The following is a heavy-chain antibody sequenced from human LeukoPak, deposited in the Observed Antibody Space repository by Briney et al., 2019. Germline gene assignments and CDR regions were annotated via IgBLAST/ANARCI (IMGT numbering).Heavy chain of an antibody. Sequence: PSETLSLTCAVYGGSFSGYYWSWIRQPPGKGLEWIGEINHSGSTNYNPSLKSRVTISVDTSKNQFSLKLSSVTAADTAVYHCASVAGTADYWGQGTLVTVSS. D-gene: IGHD6-19*01. V-gene: IGHV4-34*01. CDR1: GGSFSGYY. CDR2: INHSGST. CDR3: ASVAGTADY. J-gene: IGHJ4*02.